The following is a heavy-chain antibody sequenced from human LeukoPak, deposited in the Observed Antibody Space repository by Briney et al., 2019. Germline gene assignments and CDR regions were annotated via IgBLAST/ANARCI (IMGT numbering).Heavy chain of an antibody. D-gene: IGHD4-17*01. CDR2: ISYDGSNK. CDR3: AKDYYGDYSRYYYYGMDV. CDR1: GFTFSSYG. J-gene: IGHJ6*02. Sequence: PGGSLRLSCAASGFTFSSYGMHWVRQAPGQGLEWVAVISYDGSNKYYADSVKGRFTISRDSSKNTLYLQMNSLRAEDTAVYYCAKDYYGDYSRYYYYGMDVWGQGTTVTVSS. V-gene: IGHV3-30*18.